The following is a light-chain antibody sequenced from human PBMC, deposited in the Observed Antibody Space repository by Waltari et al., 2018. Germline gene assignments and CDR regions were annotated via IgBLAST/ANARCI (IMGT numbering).Light chain of an antibody. J-gene: IGLJ2*01. V-gene: IGLV1-51*01. CDR2: DNH. CDR3: GTWDTSLNGGL. Sequence: QSVLTQPPSVSAAPGQKVTISCVGSASTIGRNYVSWYSQVPGTAPKLLIYDNHKRASGVPDRFSGSKSGTSATLGITGLQTGDEADYYCGTWDTSLNGGLFGGGTRLTVL. CDR1: ASTIGRNY.